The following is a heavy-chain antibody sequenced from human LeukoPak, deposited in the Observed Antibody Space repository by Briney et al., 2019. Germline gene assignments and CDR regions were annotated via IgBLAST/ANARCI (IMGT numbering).Heavy chain of an antibody. CDR3: ARSTKLLGPRFDP. CDR2: IYHSGST. V-gene: IGHV4-4*02. Sequence: PSETLSLTCAVSGGSISSSNWWSWVRQPPGKGLEWIGEIYHSGSTNYNPSLKSRVTISVDKSKNQFSLKLSSVTAADTAVYYCARSTKLLGPRFDPWGQGTLVTVSS. CDR1: GGSISSSNW. J-gene: IGHJ5*02. D-gene: IGHD1-26*01.